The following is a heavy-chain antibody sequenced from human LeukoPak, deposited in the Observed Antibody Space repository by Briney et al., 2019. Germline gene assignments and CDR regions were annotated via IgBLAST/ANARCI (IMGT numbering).Heavy chain of an antibody. J-gene: IGHJ6*02. CDR1: GFNFRTYA. Sequence: TGGSLGLSCAGSGFNFRTYAMSWVRQPPGKGLEWIGEINHSGSTNYNPSLKSRVTISVDTSKNQFSLKLSSVTAADTAVYYCAVLAVHYYYYGMDVGGQGTTVTVSS. CDR3: AVLAVHYYYYGMDV. V-gene: IGHV4-34*08. D-gene: IGHD2-8*02. CDR2: INHSGST.